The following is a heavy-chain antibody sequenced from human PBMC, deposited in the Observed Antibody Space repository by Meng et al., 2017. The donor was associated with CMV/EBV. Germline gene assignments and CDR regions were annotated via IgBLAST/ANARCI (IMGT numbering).Heavy chain of an antibody. Sequence: GECWGGVVQPGAFLRLSCAASGFTFDDYSMHWVRQAPGKGLEWVALISWDGGSTYYADSVKGRFTISRDNSKNSLYLQMNSLRAEDTALYYCAKGGDGYNSWGQGTLVTVFS. CDR3: AKGGDGYNS. D-gene: IGHD5-24*01. V-gene: IGHV3-43D*03. J-gene: IGHJ5*02. CDR2: ISWDGGST. CDR1: GFTFDDYS.